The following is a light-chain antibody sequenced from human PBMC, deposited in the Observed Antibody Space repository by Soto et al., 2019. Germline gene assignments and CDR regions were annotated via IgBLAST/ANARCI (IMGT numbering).Light chain of an antibody. CDR2: DVT. J-gene: IGLJ1*01. V-gene: IGLV2-11*01. CDR1: SSDVGAYNY. Sequence: QSLLTQPRSVSGSPGQSVTFSCTGASSDVGAYNYVSWYQHHPDKAPKLIIYDVTKRPSGVPDRFSGSKSGNTASLTISGLQAYDYAEYYCRSYARSCCYVFVTRNRV. CDR3: RSYARSCCYV.